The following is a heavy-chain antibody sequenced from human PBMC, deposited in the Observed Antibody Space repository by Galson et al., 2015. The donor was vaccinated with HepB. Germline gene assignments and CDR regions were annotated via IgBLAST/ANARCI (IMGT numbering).Heavy chain of an antibody. D-gene: IGHD6-25*01. J-gene: IGHJ6*02. CDR3: ASSLRAPAAPGYYYGMDV. CDR2: IKQDGSEK. Sequence: SLRLSCAASGFTFSSYWMSWVRQAPGKGLEWVANIKQDGSEKYYVDSVKGRFTISRDNAKNSLYLQMNSLRAEDTAVYYCASSLRAPAAPGYYYGMDVWGQGTTVTVPS. V-gene: IGHV3-7*03. CDR1: GFTFSSYW.